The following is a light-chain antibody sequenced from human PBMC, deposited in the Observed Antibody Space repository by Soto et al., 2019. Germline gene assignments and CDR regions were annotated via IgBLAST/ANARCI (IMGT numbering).Light chain of an antibody. J-gene: IGKJ4*01. Sequence: EVVLTQSPATLSVSPGEGATLSCKACQSVDSRLAWYQQKPGQAPRLLIEGASSRGTDIPARFSGSGSGTEFTLTITSLQSEDFAVYYCQQYSKWPLAFGGGTRVEIK. CDR3: QQYSKWPLA. V-gene: IGKV3-15*01. CDR1: QSVDSR. CDR2: GAS.